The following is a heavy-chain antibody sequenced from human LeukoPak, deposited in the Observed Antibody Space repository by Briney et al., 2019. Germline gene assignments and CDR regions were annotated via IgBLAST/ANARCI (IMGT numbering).Heavy chain of an antibody. Sequence: GGSLRLSCTASGFTFSSYWMSWVRQAPGKGLEWVANIKQDGSEKYYVDSVKGRFTISRDNAKNSLYLQMNSLRGEDTAVYYCARDNYYGSGSYPPLDYWGQGTLVTVSS. D-gene: IGHD3-10*01. CDR1: GFTFSSYW. V-gene: IGHV3-7*01. CDR3: ARDNYYGSGSYPPLDY. J-gene: IGHJ4*02. CDR2: IKQDGSEK.